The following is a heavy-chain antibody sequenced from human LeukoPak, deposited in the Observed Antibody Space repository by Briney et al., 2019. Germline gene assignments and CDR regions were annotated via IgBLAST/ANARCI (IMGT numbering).Heavy chain of an antibody. Sequence: GASVKVSCKASGYTFTSYDINWVRQATGQGLEWMGWINLNSGGTNYAQKFQGRVTMTRDTSISTAYMELSRLRSDDTAVYYCARGPRVSSSGYYYSDYWGQGTLVTVSS. J-gene: IGHJ4*02. CDR2: INLNSGGT. CDR1: GYTFTSYD. V-gene: IGHV1-2*02. CDR3: ARGPRVSSSGYYYSDY. D-gene: IGHD3-22*01.